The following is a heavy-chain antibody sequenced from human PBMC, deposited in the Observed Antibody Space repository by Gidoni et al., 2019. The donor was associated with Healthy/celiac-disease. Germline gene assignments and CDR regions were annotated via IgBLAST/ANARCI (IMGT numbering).Heavy chain of an antibody. D-gene: IGHD3-3*01. CDR3: AGYDFWSGYYTSLDAFDI. CDR1: GFTFSDHY. J-gene: IGHJ3*02. CDR2: ISSSGSTI. Sequence: QVQLVESGGGLVKPGGSLRLSCPASGFTFSDHYMSWIRPAPGKGLEWVSYISSSGSTIYYADSVKGRFTISRDNAKNSLYLQMNSLRAEDTAVYYCAGYDFWSGYYTSLDAFDIWGQGTMVTVSS. V-gene: IGHV3-11*01.